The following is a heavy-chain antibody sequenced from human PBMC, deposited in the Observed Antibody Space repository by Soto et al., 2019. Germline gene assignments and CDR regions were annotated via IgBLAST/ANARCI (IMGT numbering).Heavy chain of an antibody. CDR1: GFTFSSYG. CDR3: AKTSSVFGVRGWFDP. CDR2: ISYDGSNK. Sequence: QVQLVESGGGVVQPGRSLRLSCAASGFTFSSYGMHWVRQAPGKGLEWVAVISYDGSNKYYADSVKGRFTISRDNSKNTLYLQMNSLRAEDTAVYYWAKTSSVFGVRGWFDPWGQGTLVTVSS. J-gene: IGHJ5*02. D-gene: IGHD6-19*01. V-gene: IGHV3-30*18.